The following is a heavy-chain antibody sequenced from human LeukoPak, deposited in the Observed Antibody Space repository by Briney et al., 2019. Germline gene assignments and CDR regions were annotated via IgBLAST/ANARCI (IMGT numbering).Heavy chain of an antibody. CDR2: IKPNSGDT. J-gene: IGHJ5*02. CDR1: GYSLADYY. Sequence: ASVKVSCKASGYSLADYYMHWVRQAPGQGLEWMGWIKPNSGDTRSAQKFQGRVTMTRDTSISTAYMELSSLRYDDTAVYYCATNILVRDIINWFDPWGQGTLVTVPS. D-gene: IGHD3-10*01. V-gene: IGHV1-2*02. CDR3: ATNILVRDIINWFDP.